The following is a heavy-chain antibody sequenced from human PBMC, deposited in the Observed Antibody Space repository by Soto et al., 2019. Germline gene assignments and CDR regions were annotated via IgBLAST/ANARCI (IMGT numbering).Heavy chain of an antibody. CDR1: GYTFTSYG. Sequence: VASVKVSCKASGYTFTSYGISWVRQAPGQGLEWMGWISAYNGNTNYAQKLQGRVTMTTDTSTSTAYMELRSLRSDDTAVYYCARDGKYYYDSSGYYHYYGMDVWGQGTTVTVSS. CDR2: ISAYNGNT. J-gene: IGHJ6*02. CDR3: ARDGKYYYDSSGYYHYYGMDV. D-gene: IGHD3-22*01. V-gene: IGHV1-18*01.